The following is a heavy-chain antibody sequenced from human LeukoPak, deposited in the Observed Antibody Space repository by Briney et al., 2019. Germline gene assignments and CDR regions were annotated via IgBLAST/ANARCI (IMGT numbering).Heavy chain of an antibody. CDR3: AKWANDRQAFDI. V-gene: IGHV4-59*11. Sequence: SETLSLTCIVSGDSITSHYWNWIRQPSGKGLEWIGYVHHSGGTTYHPPLKSRVTMSVDTSKNHFSLKIISVTAADTAVYYCAKWANDRQAFDIWGQGTMVTASS. J-gene: IGHJ3*02. CDR1: GDSITSHY. CDR2: VHHSGGT. D-gene: IGHD1-14*01.